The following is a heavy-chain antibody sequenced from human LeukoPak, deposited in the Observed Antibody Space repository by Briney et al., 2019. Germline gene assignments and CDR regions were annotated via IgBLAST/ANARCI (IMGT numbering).Heavy chain of an antibody. D-gene: IGHD2-8*02. J-gene: IGHJ4*02. CDR1: GYSFTNYW. Sequence: GESLKISCKGSGYSFTNYWIGWVRQMPGKGLEWMGSIYPIDSDTKYSPSFQGQVTISADKSISTAYLQWSSLQASGTAMYYCARAYCTGSCYNNLDYWGQGTLVTVSS. CDR2: IYPIDSDT. V-gene: IGHV5-51*01. CDR3: ARAYCTGSCYNNLDY.